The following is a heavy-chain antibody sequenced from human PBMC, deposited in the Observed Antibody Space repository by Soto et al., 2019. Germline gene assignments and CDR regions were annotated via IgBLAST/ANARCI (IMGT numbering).Heavy chain of an antibody. V-gene: IGHV1-69*12. CDR1: GGTFSTYA. J-gene: IGHJ4*02. CDR2: IIPMFGTA. D-gene: IGHD5-18*01. CDR3: ASGIQLWLRRINNGYSG. Sequence: QVQLVQSGAEVKKPESSVKVSRKAPGGTFSTYAISWVRQAPGQGLEWMGGIIPMFGTANYAQRFQDRVTITADESTNTVYMELSSLRSEDTAVYFCASGIQLWLRRINNGYSGWGQGTLVTVSS.